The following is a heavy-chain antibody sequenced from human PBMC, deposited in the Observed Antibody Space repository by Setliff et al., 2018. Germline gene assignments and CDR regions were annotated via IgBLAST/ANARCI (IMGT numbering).Heavy chain of an antibody. J-gene: IGHJ4*02. V-gene: IGHV3-30*02. CDR2: IWHDGSSK. CDR3: AKDHRTGHLDY. CDR1: GFTFSTYG. Sequence: HPGGSLRLSCAASGFTFSTYGMHWVRQAPGKGLEWVSIIWHDGSSKYYADSVKGRFTISRDNSKNTLYLQMNSLRAEDTAVYYCAKDHRTGHLDYWGQGTLVTVSS. D-gene: IGHD1-1*01.